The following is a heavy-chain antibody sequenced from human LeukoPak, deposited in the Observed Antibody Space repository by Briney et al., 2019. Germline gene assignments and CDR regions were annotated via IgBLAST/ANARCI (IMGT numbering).Heavy chain of an antibody. J-gene: IGHJ4*02. CDR3: ARHSSRYYFDY. V-gene: IGHV4-59*08. CDR1: GGSISSYY. Sequence: SETLSLTCTVSGGSISSYYWSWIRQPPGKGLEWIGYIYYSGGTNYNPSLKSRVTISVDTSKNQFSLNLSSVTAADTAVYYCARHSSRYYFDYWGQGTLVTVSS. CDR2: IYYSGGT. D-gene: IGHD6-6*01.